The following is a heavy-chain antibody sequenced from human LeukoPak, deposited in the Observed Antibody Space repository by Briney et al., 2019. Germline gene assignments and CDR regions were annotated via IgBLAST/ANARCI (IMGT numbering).Heavy chain of an antibody. D-gene: IGHD6-13*01. CDR1: GVSFSGYY. CDR3: ARGRYSSSWSLNWFDP. J-gene: IGHJ5*02. V-gene: IGHV4-34*01. Sequence: PSETLSLTCAVYGVSFSGYYWSWIRQPPGKGLEWIGEINHSGSTNYNPSLKSRVTISVDTSKNQFSLKLSSVTAADTAVYYCARGRYSSSWSLNWFDPWGQGTLVTVSS. CDR2: INHSGST.